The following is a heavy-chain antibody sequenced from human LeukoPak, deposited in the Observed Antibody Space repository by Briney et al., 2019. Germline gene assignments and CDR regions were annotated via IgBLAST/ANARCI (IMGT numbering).Heavy chain of an antibody. CDR2: INPNSGGT. CDR3: ARAPYYYGSGSSGWFDP. V-gene: IGHV1-2*02. CDR1: GYTFTVYY. D-gene: IGHD3-10*01. J-gene: IGHJ5*02. Sequence: ASVKVSCKASGYTFTVYYMHWVRQAPGQGHEGMGWINPNSGGTNYAQKLQVRVTMARDTSISTAYMELSRLRSDDTAVYYCARAPYYYGSGSSGWFDPWGQGTLVTVSS.